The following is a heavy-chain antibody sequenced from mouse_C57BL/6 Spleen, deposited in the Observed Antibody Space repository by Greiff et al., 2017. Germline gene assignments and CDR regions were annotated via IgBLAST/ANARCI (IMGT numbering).Heavy chain of an antibody. Sequence: QVQLQQPGTELVKPGASVKLSCKASGYTFTSYWMPWVKQRTGQGLEWIGNINPSNGGTNYNEKFKSKATLTVDKSSSTAYMQLSSLTSEDSAFYYCARPGCIYYDYLFAYWGQGTLVTVSA. CDR1: GYTFTSYW. J-gene: IGHJ3*01. CDR2: INPSNGGT. V-gene: IGHV1-53*01. CDR3: ARPGCIYYDYLFAY. D-gene: IGHD2-4*01.